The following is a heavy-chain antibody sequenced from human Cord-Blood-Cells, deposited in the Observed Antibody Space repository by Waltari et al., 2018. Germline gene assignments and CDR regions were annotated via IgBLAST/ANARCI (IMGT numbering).Heavy chain of an antibody. Sequence: QLQLQESGSGLVKPSQTLSLTCASSGGPTRSGRYSWSWIRQPPGKGLEWIGYIYHSGSTYYNPSLKSRVTISVDRSKNQFSLKLSSVTAADTAVYYCARGRFLEWLLFDYWGQGTLVTVSS. CDR2: IYHSGST. CDR3: ARGRFLEWLLFDY. D-gene: IGHD3-3*01. CDR1: GGPTRSGRYS. J-gene: IGHJ4*02. V-gene: IGHV4-30-2*01.